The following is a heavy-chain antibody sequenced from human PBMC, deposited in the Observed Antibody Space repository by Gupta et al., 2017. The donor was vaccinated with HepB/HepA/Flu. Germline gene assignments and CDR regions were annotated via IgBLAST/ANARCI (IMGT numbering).Heavy chain of an antibody. CDR1: GDSIRSRSYY. V-gene: IGHV4-39*07. CDR2: IYYGDNL. Sequence: QLQLQESGPGLAKPSETLSLTCSVSGDSIRSRSYYWGWIRQSPGKGLEWIGSIYYGDNLYYKPSLRSRVTISVDSSKNLFSLELRSVTAADTAVYYGVAYSGSLDYWGQGTLVTVSS. D-gene: IGHD5-12*01. J-gene: IGHJ4*02. CDR3: VAYSGSLDY.